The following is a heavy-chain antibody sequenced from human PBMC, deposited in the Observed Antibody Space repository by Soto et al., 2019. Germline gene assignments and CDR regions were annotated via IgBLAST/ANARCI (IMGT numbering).Heavy chain of an antibody. CDR3: ARDLRTYYYDSSGLRFDY. D-gene: IGHD3-22*01. J-gene: IGHJ4*02. V-gene: IGHV3-21*01. CDR2: ISGSSSYT. CDR1: GFTFSNYN. Sequence: EVQLVESGGGLVKPGGSLRLSCAASGFTFSNYNMNWVRQAPGKGLEWVSSISGSSSYTSYADSVKGRFTISRDNAKNSLYMLMNSLRAEDAAVYYCARDLRTYYYDSSGLRFDYWGQGPLVIVSS.